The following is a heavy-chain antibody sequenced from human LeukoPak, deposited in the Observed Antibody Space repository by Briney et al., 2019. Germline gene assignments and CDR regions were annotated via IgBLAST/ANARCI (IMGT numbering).Heavy chain of an antibody. V-gene: IGHV3-53*01. CDR3: SREWRYYDMLTGYYRVFDY. CDR1: GFTDSSNY. CDR2: IYSGGST. J-gene: IGHJ4*02. Sequence: GGSLRLSCASSGFTDSSNYMSGVRQARAKGLEWVSVIYSGGSTYYADSVKGQFTIYRDNCQNTLYLQMNSLRAEDTAVDYCSREWRYYDMLTGYYRVFDYWGQGTLVTVSS. D-gene: IGHD3-9*01.